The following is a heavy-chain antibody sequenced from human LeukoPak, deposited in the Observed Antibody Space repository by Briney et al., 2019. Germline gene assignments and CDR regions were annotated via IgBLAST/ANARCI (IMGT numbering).Heavy chain of an antibody. D-gene: IGHD6-19*01. V-gene: IGHV3-7*01. CDR1: GFGFSNHY. J-gene: IGHJ4*02. Sequence: PGGSLVLSFTASGFGFSNHYMRWVRPAPGKGLGWVANINEDGSNKWHLGSVKGRFTVSRDNARNSLYLQMNSLRVEDTAVYYCTRVIVAVPGYFDYFDFWGQGVLVTVSS. CDR3: TRVIVAVPGYFDYFDF. CDR2: INEDGSNK.